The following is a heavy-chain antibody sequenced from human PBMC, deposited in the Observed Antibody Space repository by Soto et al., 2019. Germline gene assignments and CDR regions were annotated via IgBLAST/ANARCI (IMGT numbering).Heavy chain of an antibody. CDR3: TRAGVGGFGERYGMDV. CDR2: IRSKAYGGTT. D-gene: IGHD3-10*01. J-gene: IGHJ6*02. Sequence: EVQLVESGGGLVKPGRSLRLSCTASGFTCGDYAMSWFRQAPGKGLEWEGFIRSKAYGGTTEYAASVKGRFTISRDDSKSIAYLQMNSLKTEDTAVYYCTRAGVGGFGERYGMDVWGQGTTVTVSS. CDR1: GFTCGDYA. V-gene: IGHV3-49*05.